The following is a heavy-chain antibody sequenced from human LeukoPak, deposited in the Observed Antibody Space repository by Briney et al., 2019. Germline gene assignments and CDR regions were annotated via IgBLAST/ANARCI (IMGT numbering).Heavy chain of an antibody. CDR1: GFTFSSYG. D-gene: IGHD2-2*01. CDR2: IWYDGSNK. CDR3: ARRGGEYQLLWGLDYYGMDV. J-gene: IGHJ6*04. Sequence: GRSLRLSCAASGFTFSSYGVHWVRQAPGKGLEWVAVIWYDGSNKYYADSVKGRFTISRDNSKNTLYLQMNSLRAEDTAVYYCARRGGEYQLLWGLDYYGMDVWGKGTTVTVSS. V-gene: IGHV3-33*01.